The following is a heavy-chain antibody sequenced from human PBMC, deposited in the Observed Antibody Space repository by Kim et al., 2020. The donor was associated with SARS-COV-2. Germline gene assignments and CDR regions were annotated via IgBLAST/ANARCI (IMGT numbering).Heavy chain of an antibody. Sequence: GGSLRLSCAASGFTVSSNYMSWVRQAPGKGLEWVSVIYSGGSTYYADSVKGRFTISRDNSKNTLYLQMNSLRAEDTAVYYCARDRGTYYYGSGSSWFGMDVWGQGTTVTVSS. J-gene: IGHJ6*02. CDR1: GFTVSSNY. CDR2: IYSGGST. D-gene: IGHD3-10*01. CDR3: ARDRGTYYYGSGSSWFGMDV. V-gene: IGHV3-53*01.